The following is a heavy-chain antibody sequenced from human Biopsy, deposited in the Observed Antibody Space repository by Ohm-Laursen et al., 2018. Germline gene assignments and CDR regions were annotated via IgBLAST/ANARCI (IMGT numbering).Heavy chain of an antibody. Sequence: SETLSLTCTVSGGSISGYHWSWIRKSPGKGLEWLAYISYTGGITYNPSLNGRATMSLDTSKNQFSLRLIYVTAADTAVYYCARMPHLDYWGQGILVTVSS. V-gene: IGHV4-59*01. CDR3: ARMPHLDY. D-gene: IGHD2-2*01. CDR1: GGSISGYH. J-gene: IGHJ4*02. CDR2: ISYTGGI.